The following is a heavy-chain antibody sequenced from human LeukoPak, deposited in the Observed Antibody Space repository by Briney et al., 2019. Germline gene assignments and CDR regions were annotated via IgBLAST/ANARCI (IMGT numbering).Heavy chain of an antibody. CDR3: ARDRSRATFGGGYDAFDI. J-gene: IGHJ3*02. CDR2: INPNSGGT. D-gene: IGHD3-16*01. CDR1: EYTFTVYY. V-gene: IGHV1-2*02. Sequence: ASVTVSCKASEYTFTVYYMHWVRQAPGQGGEWMGWINPNSGGTNYAQKFQGRVTMTRDTSISTAYMELSRLRSDDTAVYYCARDRSRATFGGGYDAFDIWGQGTMVTVSS.